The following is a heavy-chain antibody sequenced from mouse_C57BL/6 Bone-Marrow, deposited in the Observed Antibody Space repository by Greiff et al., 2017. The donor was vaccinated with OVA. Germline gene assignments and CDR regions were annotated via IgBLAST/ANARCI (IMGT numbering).Heavy chain of an antibody. D-gene: IGHD1-1*01. Sequence: EVKLVESGGGLVKPGGSLKLSCAASGFTFSSYAMSWVRQTPEKRLEWVATISDGGSYTYYPDNVKGRITISRDNAKNNLYLQMSHLKSEDTAMYYCARDQYYYGSSFDDWGQGTTLTVSS. V-gene: IGHV5-4*01. CDR2: ISDGGSYT. CDR1: GFTFSSYA. J-gene: IGHJ2*01. CDR3: ARDQYYYGSSFDD.